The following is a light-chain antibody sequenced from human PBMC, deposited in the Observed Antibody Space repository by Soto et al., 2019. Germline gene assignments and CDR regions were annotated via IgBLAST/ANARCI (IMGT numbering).Light chain of an antibody. CDR2: GAS. Sequence: EIVLTQSPATLSLSPGERATLSCRASQSVNDYLAWYQQKPGQAPRLLIYGASNRATGIPVRFSGSGSGTDFTLTISSLEPEDFAVNYCHRRGRWPRTFGQGTKLEIK. V-gene: IGKV3-11*01. J-gene: IGKJ2*01. CDR1: QSVNDY. CDR3: HRRGRWPRT.